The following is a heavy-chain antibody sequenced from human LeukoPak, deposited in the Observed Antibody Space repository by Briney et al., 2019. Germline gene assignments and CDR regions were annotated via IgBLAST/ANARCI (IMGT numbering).Heavy chain of an antibody. CDR3: AKAQTIMITFGGVMDY. V-gene: IGHV3-23*01. CDR1: EFSVGSNY. CDR2: ISGSGGST. Sequence: GGSLRLSCAASEFSVGSNYMTWVRQAPGKGLEWVSAISGSGGSTYYADSVKGRFTISRDNSKDTLYLQMNSLRAEDTAVYYCAKAQTIMITFGGVMDYWGRGTLVTVSS. D-gene: IGHD3-16*01. J-gene: IGHJ4*02.